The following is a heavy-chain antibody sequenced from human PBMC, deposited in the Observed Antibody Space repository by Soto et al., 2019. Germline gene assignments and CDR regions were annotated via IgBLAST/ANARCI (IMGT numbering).Heavy chain of an antibody. Sequence: SETLSLTCTVSGGSISSGDYYWSWIRQPPGKGLEWIGYIYYSGSTYYNPSLKSRVTISVDTSKNQFSLKLSSVTAADTAVYYCATGETAMVYFDYWGQGTLVTVSS. CDR1: GGSISSGDYY. D-gene: IGHD5-18*01. CDR3: ATGETAMVYFDY. V-gene: IGHV4-30-4*01. CDR2: IYYSGST. J-gene: IGHJ4*02.